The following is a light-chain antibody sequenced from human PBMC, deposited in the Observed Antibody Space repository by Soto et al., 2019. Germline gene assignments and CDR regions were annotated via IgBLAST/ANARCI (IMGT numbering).Light chain of an antibody. Sequence: QSALAQPASVSGSPGQSITISCTGTSSDVGGYNYVSWHQQHPGKAPKLMIYEVGNRPSGVSNRFSASKSGNTASLTISGLQAEDEADYYCSSYTSSTTRVFGTGTKGTVL. V-gene: IGLV2-14*01. CDR2: EVG. J-gene: IGLJ1*01. CDR3: SSYTSSTTRV. CDR1: SSDVGGYNY.